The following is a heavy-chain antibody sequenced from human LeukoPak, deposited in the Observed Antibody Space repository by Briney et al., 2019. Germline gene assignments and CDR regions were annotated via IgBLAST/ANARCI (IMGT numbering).Heavy chain of an antibody. CDR3: ARDLRYSTRWFYYGMDV. J-gene: IGHJ6*02. D-gene: IGHD6-13*01. CDR2: VSLAGQT. CDR1: GGSISNTNW. V-gene: IGHV4-4*02. Sequence: SETLSLTCDVSGGSISNTNWWSWVRQPPGQGLEWIGEVSLAGQTNYSPSLNGRVTMSLDESSNQLSLKLTSVTAADTGVYYCARDLRYSTRWFYYGMDVWGQGTTVTVSS.